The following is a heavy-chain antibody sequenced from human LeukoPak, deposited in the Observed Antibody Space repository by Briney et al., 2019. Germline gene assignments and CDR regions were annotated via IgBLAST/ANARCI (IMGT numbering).Heavy chain of an antibody. V-gene: IGHV7-4-1*02. Sequence: GASVKVSCKASGYTFTSYAMNWVRQAPGQGLEWMGWINTNTGNPTYAQGFTGRFVFSLDTSVSTAYLQISSLKAEDTAVYYCAGTFGGIVGATPVNLDYWGQGTLVTVSS. CDR3: AGTFGGIVGATPVNLDY. D-gene: IGHD1-26*01. CDR2: INTNTGNP. J-gene: IGHJ4*02. CDR1: GYTFTSYA.